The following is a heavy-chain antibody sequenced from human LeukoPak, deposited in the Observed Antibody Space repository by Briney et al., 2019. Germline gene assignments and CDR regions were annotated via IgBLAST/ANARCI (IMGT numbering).Heavy chain of an antibody. CDR2: IYYSGTT. D-gene: IGHD4-11*01. J-gene: IGHJ4*02. Sequence: SETLSLTCSVSGGSISTPTSYWGWIRQPPGKGLEWIGNIYYSGTTYYNSSLKSRVTISVDTSKNQFSLMLNSVTAADTAVYYCARLAGVDYTDPISFFDYWGQGTRVSVSS. CDR1: GGSISTPTSY. V-gene: IGHV4-39*01. CDR3: ARLAGVDYTDPISFFDY.